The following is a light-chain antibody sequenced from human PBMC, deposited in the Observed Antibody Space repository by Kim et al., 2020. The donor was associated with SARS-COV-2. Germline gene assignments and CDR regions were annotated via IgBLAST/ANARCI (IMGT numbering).Light chain of an antibody. CDR3: NSRDSSGNHWV. J-gene: IGLJ3*02. CDR2: GKN. CDR1: SLRSYY. V-gene: IGLV3-19*01. Sequence: SSELTQDPAVSVALGQTVRITCQGDSLRSYYASWYQQKPGQAPVLVIYGKNNRPSGIPDRFSGSSPGNTASLTIPGAQAEDEADYYCNSRDSSGNHWVFG.